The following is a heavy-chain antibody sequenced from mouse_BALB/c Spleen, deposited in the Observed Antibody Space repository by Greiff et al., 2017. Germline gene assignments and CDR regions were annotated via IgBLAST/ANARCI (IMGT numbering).Heavy chain of an antibody. CDR2: INPDSSTI. J-gene: IGHJ4*01. V-gene: IGHV4-1*02. CDR1: GFDFSRYW. D-gene: IGHD2-3*01. Sequence: DVMLVESGGGLVQPGGSLKLSCAASGFDFSRYWMSWVRQAPGKGLEWIGEINPDSSTINYTPSLKDKFIISRDNAKNTLYLQMSKVRSEDTALYYCARVPDGYYGGYAMDYWGQGTSVTVSS. CDR3: ARVPDGYYGGYAMDY.